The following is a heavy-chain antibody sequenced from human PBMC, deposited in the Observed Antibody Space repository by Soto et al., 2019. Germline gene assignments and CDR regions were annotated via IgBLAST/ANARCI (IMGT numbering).Heavy chain of an antibody. J-gene: IGHJ6*03. Sequence: QVQLVESGGGLVKPGGSLRLSCAASGFTFSDYYMSWIRKAPGKGLEWVSYISSSGSTIYYAESVKGRFTISRDNAKNSLYRQMNSLRAEDTAVYYCARDHGDYRKYYYYYYMDVWGKGTTVTVSS. D-gene: IGHD4-17*01. CDR1: GFTFSDYY. CDR2: ISSSGSTI. V-gene: IGHV3-11*01. CDR3: ARDHGDYRKYYYYYYMDV.